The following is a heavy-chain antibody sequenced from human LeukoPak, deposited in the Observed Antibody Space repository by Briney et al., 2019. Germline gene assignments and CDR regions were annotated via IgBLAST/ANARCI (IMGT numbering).Heavy chain of an antibody. J-gene: IGHJ3*02. CDR2: ISSSSSYI. Sequence: GGSLRLSCAASGFTFSSYRMNWVRQAPGKGLEWVSSISSSSSYIYYADSVKGRFTISRDNAKNSLYLQMNSLRAEDTAVYYCARDLWFGEKNAFDIWGQGTMVTVSS. CDR1: GFTFSSYR. CDR3: ARDLWFGEKNAFDI. V-gene: IGHV3-21*01. D-gene: IGHD3-10*01.